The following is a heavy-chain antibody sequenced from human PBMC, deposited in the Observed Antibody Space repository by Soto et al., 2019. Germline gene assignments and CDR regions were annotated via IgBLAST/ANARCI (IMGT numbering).Heavy chain of an antibody. D-gene: IGHD2-8*01. V-gene: IGHV3-11*04. J-gene: IGHJ4*02. CDR2: ISSSGSTI. CDR3: AKPYCTNGVCYMGFDY. Sequence: PGGSLRLSCAASGFTFSDYYMSWIRQAPGKGLEWVSYISSSGSTIYYADSVKGRFTISRDNAKNSLYLQMNSLRAEDTAVYYCAKPYCTNGVCYMGFDYWGQGTLVTVSS. CDR1: GFTFSDYY.